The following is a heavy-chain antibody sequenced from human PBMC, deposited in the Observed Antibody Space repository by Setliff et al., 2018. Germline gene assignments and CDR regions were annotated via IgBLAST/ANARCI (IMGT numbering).Heavy chain of an antibody. J-gene: IGHJ5*02. CDR2: IYYSGST. V-gene: IGHV4-39*07. CDR3: AKNGFGVVALGVNNWFDP. CDR1: GGSISSSSYY. D-gene: IGHD3-10*01. Sequence: SETLSLTCTVSGGSISSSSYYWGWIRQPPGKGLEWIGSIYYSGSTYYNPSLKSRVTISVDTSKNQFSLKLSSVTAADTAVYYCAKNGFGVVALGVNNWFDPWGQGTLVTVSS.